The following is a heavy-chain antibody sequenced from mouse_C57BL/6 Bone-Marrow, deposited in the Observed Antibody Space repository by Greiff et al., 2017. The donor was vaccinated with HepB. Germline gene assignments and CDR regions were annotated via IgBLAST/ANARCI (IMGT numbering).Heavy chain of an antibody. D-gene: IGHD1-1*01. CDR2: ISSGSSTI. CDR3: ARTTVVTYWYFDV. CDR1: GFTFSDYG. V-gene: IGHV5-17*01. J-gene: IGHJ1*03. Sequence: EVKVVESGGGLAKPGGSLKLSCAASGFTFSDYGMHWVRQAPEKGLEWVAYISSGSSTIYYADTVKGRFTISRDNAKNTLFLQMTSLRSEDTAMYYCARTTVVTYWYFDVWGTGTTVTVSS.